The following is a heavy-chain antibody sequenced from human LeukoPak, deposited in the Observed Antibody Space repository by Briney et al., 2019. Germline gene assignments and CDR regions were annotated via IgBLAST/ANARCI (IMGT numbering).Heavy chain of an antibody. V-gene: IGHV4-59*08. D-gene: IGHD1-26*01. J-gene: IGHJ3*02. Sequence: SETLSLTCTVSGGSISSYYWSWIRQPPGKGLEWIGYIYYSGSTNYNPSLKSRVTISVDTSKNQFSLKLSSVTAADTAVYYCARVGAASSDAFDIWGQGTMVTVSS. CDR2: IYYSGST. CDR1: GGSISSYY. CDR3: ARVGAASSDAFDI.